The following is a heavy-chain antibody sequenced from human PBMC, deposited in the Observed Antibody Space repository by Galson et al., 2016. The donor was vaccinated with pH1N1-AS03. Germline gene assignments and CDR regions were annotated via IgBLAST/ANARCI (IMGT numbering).Heavy chain of an antibody. CDR1: GYIFINYA. CDR3: ARGDSGYTSPLYY. V-gene: IGHV1-3*04. J-gene: IGHJ4*02. D-gene: IGHD5-12*01. Sequence: TVKVSCKASGYIFINYAMHWVRQGPGQRLEWMGWINTDNGDTEYSQNFQGRVTITTDTSASTAYIEVISLTSEDTAVYYCARGDSGYTSPLYYWGQGTLVTVSS. CDR2: INTDNGDT.